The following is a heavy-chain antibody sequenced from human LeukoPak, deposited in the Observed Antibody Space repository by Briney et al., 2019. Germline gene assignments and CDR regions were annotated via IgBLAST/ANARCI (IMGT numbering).Heavy chain of an antibody. Sequence: ASETLSLTCAVYGVSFSGYYWSWIRQPPGKGLEWIGEINHSGSTDYNPSLKSRVTISVDTSKNQSSLKLSSVTAADTAVYYCAGDYETEYGMDVWGQGTTVTVSS. J-gene: IGHJ6*02. CDR1: GVSFSGYY. CDR3: AGDYETEYGMDV. CDR2: INHSGST. V-gene: IGHV4-34*01. D-gene: IGHD4-17*01.